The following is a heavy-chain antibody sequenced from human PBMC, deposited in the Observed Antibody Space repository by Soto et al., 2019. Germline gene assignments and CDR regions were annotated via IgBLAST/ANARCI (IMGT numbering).Heavy chain of an antibody. Sequence: QVQLVESGGGVVQPGRSLRLSCAASGFTFSSYGMHWVRQAPGKGLEWVAVISYDGSNKYYADSVMGRFTISRDNSKNTLYLQMNSLRAEDTAVYYCAKDTVAGPNWFDPWGQGTLVTVSS. D-gene: IGHD6-19*01. CDR3: AKDTVAGPNWFDP. CDR1: GFTFSSYG. J-gene: IGHJ5*02. V-gene: IGHV3-30*18. CDR2: ISYDGSNK.